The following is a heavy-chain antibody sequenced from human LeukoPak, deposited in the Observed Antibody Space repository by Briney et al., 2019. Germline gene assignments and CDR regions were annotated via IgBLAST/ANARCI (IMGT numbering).Heavy chain of an antibody. CDR3: ASGRGAFDY. D-gene: IGHD3-10*01. Sequence: GGSLRLSCAVSGFTFSTYSMNWVRQAPGKGREWVSYISSSSSTIYYADSVKGRFTISRDNAKNSLYLQTNSLRDEDTAVYYCASGRGAFDYWGQGTLVTVSS. J-gene: IGHJ4*02. V-gene: IGHV3-48*02. CDR1: GFTFSTYS. CDR2: ISSSSSTI.